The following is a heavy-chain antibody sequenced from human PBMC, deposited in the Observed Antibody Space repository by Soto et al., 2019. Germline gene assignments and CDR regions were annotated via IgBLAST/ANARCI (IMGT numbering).Heavy chain of an antibody. CDR1: GLTFNTYA. V-gene: IGHV3-23*01. CDR2: INSAGST. J-gene: IGHJ4*01. D-gene: IGHD3-3*01. CDR3: TKRGVYYYDY. Sequence: GVSLRLSCAAFGLTFNTYAMSWVRQAPGKGLEWVSTINSAGSTFYGDSVKGRFTISRDNSKNTLYLQMNSLRAEDTAVYYCTKRGVYYYDYWGHGALVTVSS.